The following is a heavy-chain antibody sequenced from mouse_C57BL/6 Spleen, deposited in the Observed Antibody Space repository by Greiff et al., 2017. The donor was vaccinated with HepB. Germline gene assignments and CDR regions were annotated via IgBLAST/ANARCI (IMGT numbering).Heavy chain of an antibody. CDR3: ARSGLGDWYFDV. CDR2: IYPGDGDT. CDR1: GYAFSSSW. V-gene: IGHV1-82*01. D-gene: IGHD4-1*01. Sequence: QVQLKQSGPELVKPGASVKISCKASGYAFSSSWMNWVKQRPGKGLEWIGRIYPGDGDTNYNGKFKGKATLTADKSSSTAYMQLSSLTSEDSAVYFCARSGLGDWYFDVWGTGTTVTVSS. J-gene: IGHJ1*03.